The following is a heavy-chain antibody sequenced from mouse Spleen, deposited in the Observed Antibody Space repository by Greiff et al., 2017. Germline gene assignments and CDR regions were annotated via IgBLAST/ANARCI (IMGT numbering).Heavy chain of an antibody. CDR1: GYTFTSYW. V-gene: IGHV1-69*02. CDR2: IYPSDSYT. CDR3: TSSSMITRNYAMDY. Sequence: QVQLQQPGAELVRPGASVKLSCKASGYTFTSYWINWVKQRPGQGLEWIGNIYPSDSYTNYNQKFKDKATLTVDKSSSTAYMQLSSPTSEDSAVYYCTSSSMITRNYAMDYWGQGTSVTVSS. J-gene: IGHJ4*01. D-gene: IGHD2-4*01.